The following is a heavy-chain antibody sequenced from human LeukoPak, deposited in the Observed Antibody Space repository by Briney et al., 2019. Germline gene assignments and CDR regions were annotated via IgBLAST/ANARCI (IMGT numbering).Heavy chain of an antibody. J-gene: IGHJ3*02. D-gene: IGHD5-12*01. CDR3: ARGRGGYRSRDAFDI. CDR1: GGSFSGYY. CDR2: INHSGST. Sequence: TSETLSLTCAVYGGSFSGYYWSWIRQPPGKGLEWIGEINHSGSTNYNPSLKSRVTISVDTSKNQFSLKLSSVTAADTAVYYCARGRGGYRSRDAFDIWGQGTMVTVSS. V-gene: IGHV4-34*01.